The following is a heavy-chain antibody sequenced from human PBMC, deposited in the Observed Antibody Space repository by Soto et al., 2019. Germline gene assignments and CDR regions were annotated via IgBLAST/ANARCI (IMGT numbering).Heavy chain of an antibody. CDR2: ISSTTNYI. Sequence: EVQLVESGGGLVKPGGSLRLSCAASGFTFTRYSMNWVRQAPGKGLEWVSSISSTTNYIYYVDSMKGRFTISRDNAKNSLYLEMNSLRAEDTAVYYCARESEDLTSNFDYWGQGTLVTGSS. V-gene: IGHV3-21*06. CDR1: GFTFTRYS. CDR3: ARESEDLTSNFDY. J-gene: IGHJ4*02.